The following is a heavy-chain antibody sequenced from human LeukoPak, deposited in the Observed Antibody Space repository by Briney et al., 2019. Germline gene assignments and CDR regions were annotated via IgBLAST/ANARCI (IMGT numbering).Heavy chain of an antibody. J-gene: IGHJ4*02. D-gene: IGHD5-12*01. CDR2: IIPILGIA. V-gene: IGHV1-69*04. CDR1: GGTFSSYA. CDR3: ARDPGGYEVGY. Sequence: GASVKVSCKASGGTFSSYAISWVRQAPGQGLEWMGRIIPILGIANYAQKFQGRVTITADKSTSTAYMELSSLRSEDTAVYYCARDPGGYEVGYWGQGTLVTVSS.